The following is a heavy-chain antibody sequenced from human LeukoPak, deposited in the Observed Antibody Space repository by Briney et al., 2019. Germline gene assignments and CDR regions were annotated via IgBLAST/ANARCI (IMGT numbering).Heavy chain of an antibody. CDR1: GFTFSSYS. Sequence: GESLRLSCAASGFTFSSYSMNWVRQAPGKGLEWVSYISSSSSTIYYADSVKGRFTISRDNAKNSLYLQMNSLRDEDTAVYYCARDLIEDYYDSSGYDRYFQHWGQGTLVTVSS. V-gene: IGHV3-48*02. J-gene: IGHJ1*01. D-gene: IGHD3-22*01. CDR2: ISSSSSTI. CDR3: ARDLIEDYYDSSGYDRYFQH.